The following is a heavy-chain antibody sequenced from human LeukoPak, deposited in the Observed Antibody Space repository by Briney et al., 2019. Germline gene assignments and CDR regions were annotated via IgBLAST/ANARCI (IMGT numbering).Heavy chain of an antibody. CDR1: GFSFSNYA. V-gene: IGHV3-23*01. D-gene: IGHD3-22*01. J-gene: IGHJ4*02. CDR2: ISGSGGST. Sequence: GGSLRLSCAASGFSFSNYALSWVRQAPGKGLEWVSVISGSGGSTHHADSVKGRFTISRDNSKNTLYLQMNSLRAEDTAVYYCANDYYDSGGYWGQGTLVTVPS. CDR3: ANDYYDSGGY.